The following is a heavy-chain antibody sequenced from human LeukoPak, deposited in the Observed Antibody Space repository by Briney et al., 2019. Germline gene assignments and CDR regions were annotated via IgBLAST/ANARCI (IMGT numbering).Heavy chain of an antibody. D-gene: IGHD3-22*01. Sequence: GGSLRLSCAASGFTFSDHYMDWVRQAPGKGLEYVSAIVSNGDSTYYADSVKGRFTISRDNAKNTLYLQVSSLRPDDTAVYYCVNPGWYYDSSGYSYYYDMDVWGQGTTVTVSS. CDR2: IVSNGDST. J-gene: IGHJ6*02. CDR1: GFTFSDHY. V-gene: IGHV3-64D*09. CDR3: VNPGWYYDSSGYSYYYDMDV.